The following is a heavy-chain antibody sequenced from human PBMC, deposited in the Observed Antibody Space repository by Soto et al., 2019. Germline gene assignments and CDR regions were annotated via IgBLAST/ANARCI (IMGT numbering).Heavy chain of an antibody. CDR3: ARELRFNSYMDV. V-gene: IGHV4-31*03. CDR2: IYYSGST. CDR1: GGSISSGGYY. Sequence: SETLSLTCTVSGGSISSGGYYWSWIRQHPGKGLEWIGYIYYSGSTYYNPSLKSRVTISVDTSKNQFSLKLSSVTAADTAVYYCARELRFNSYMDVWGKGTTVTVSS. J-gene: IGHJ6*03.